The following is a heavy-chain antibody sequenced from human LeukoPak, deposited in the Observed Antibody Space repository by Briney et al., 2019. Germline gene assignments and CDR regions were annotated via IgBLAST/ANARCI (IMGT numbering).Heavy chain of an antibody. CDR2: IVVGSGNT. CDR1: GFXFTSSA. V-gene: IGHV1-58*02. D-gene: IGHD2-21*01. J-gene: IGHJ3*02. CDR3: AANTPRVVREDAFDI. Sequence: GASVKVSCKASGFXFTSSAIQWVRQARGQRHEWIGWIVVGSGNTNYAQKFQERITITRDMSTSTAYMELSSLRSEDTAVYYCAANTPRVVREDAFDIWGQGTMVTVSS.